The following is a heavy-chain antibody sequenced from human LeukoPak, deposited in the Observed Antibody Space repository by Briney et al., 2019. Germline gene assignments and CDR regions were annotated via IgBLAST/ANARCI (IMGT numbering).Heavy chain of an antibody. J-gene: IGHJ4*02. CDR1: GFTFSSYW. V-gene: IGHV3-7*03. CDR2: IKQDGSEK. D-gene: IGHD2-2*02. Sequence: GGSLRLSCAASGFTFSSYWMSWVRQAPGKGLEWVANIKQDGSEKYYVDSVKGRFTISRDNAKNSLYLQMNSLRAEDMAVYYCARGGLIVVVPAAINYWGQGTLVTVSS. CDR3: ARGGLIVVVPAAINY.